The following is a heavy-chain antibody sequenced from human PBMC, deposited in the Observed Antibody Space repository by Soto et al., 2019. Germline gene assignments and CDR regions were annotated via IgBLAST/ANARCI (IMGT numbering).Heavy chain of an antibody. V-gene: IGHV4-34*01. D-gene: IGHD3-9*01. CDR1: GGSFSDYY. J-gene: IGHJ1*01. Sequence: SETLSLTCAVYGGSFSDYYWSWIRQPPGKGLEWIGEINHSGRNNYNPSLKSRLTISVDTSKNQFSLKLSSVTAADTAVYYCARTGYDILNARPHEYFQHWGQGTLVT. CDR2: INHSGRN. CDR3: ARTGYDILNARPHEYFQH.